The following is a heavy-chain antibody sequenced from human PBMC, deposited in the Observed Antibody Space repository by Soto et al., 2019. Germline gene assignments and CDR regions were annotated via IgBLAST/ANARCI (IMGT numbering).Heavy chain of an antibody. CDR2: FSAHNGNT. CDR1: GYGFTTYG. CDR3: ARGRYGDY. Sequence: QVHLVQSGAEVKKPGASVKVSCKGSGYGFTTYGITWVRQAPGQGLEWMAWFSAHNGNTNYAQKLQGRVTVTRDTSTSTAYMELRSLRSDAAAGYYCARGRYGDYWGHGALVTVSS. J-gene: IGHJ4*01. V-gene: IGHV1-18*01. D-gene: IGHD1-1*01.